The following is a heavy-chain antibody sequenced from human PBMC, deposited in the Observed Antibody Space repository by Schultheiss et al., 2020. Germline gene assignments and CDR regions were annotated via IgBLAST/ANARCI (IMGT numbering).Heavy chain of an antibody. CDR3: ARGTFGYYYYGMDV. D-gene: IGHD3-16*01. J-gene: IGHJ6*02. CDR2: INPNSGGT. V-gene: IGHV1-2*04. Sequence: ASVKVSCKASGYTFTGYYMHWVRQAPGQGLERMGWINPNSGGTNYAQKFQGWVTMTRDTSISTAYMELSRLRSDDTAVYYCARGTFGYYYYGMDVWGQGTTVTVSS. CDR1: GYTFTGYY.